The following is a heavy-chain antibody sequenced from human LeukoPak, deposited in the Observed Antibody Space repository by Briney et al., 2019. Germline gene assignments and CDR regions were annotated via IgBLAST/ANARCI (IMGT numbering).Heavy chain of an antibody. D-gene: IGHD3-10*02. CDR3: ARGAPVVLHPFDI. CDR1: GYIFANFG. Sequence: ASVKVSCKASGYIFANFGLNWVRQAPGQGLEWMGWISGDNGNTKYAQKFEDRVTMTTDTSTSTGYMEMKSLRSDDTAVYYCARGAPVVLHPFDIWGQGTLVTVSA. J-gene: IGHJ3*02. CDR2: ISGDNGNT. V-gene: IGHV1-18*01.